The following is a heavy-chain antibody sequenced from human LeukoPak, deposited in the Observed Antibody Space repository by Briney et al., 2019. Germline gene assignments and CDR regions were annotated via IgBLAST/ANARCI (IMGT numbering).Heavy chain of an antibody. CDR2: INPNSGGT. CDR1: GHTFTGYY. V-gene: IGHV1-2*04. Sequence: ASVKVSCKASGHTFTGYYMHWVRQAPGQGLEWMRWINPNSGGTNYAQKFQGWVTMTRDTSISTAYMQLSSLRSDDTAVYYCAREIKGPLTFDYWGQGTLVTVSS. D-gene: IGHD3-9*01. J-gene: IGHJ4*02. CDR3: AREIKGPLTFDY.